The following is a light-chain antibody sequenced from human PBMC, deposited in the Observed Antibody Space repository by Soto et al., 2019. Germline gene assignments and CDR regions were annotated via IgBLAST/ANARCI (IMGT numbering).Light chain of an antibody. CDR2: IKD. CDR1: SSNIAGNT. CDR3: ATWDDGQNADV. J-gene: IGLJ7*01. V-gene: IGLV1-44*01. Sequence: QSVLTQPPSFSGTPGQRVTISCSGSSSNIAGNTVHWYQHLPETAPKLLIYIKDQRPSGVPGRFSASTSVTSASLAISGLQSDDEYDYYCATWDDGQNADVFGGGTQLTVL.